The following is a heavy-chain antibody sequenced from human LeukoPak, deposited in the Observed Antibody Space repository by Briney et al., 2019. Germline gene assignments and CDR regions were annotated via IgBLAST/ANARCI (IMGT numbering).Heavy chain of an antibody. J-gene: IGHJ4*02. CDR3: ARESLCSSTSCLVSDY. Sequence: ASVKVSCKASGYTFTSYGISWVRQAPGQGLEWMEWISAYNGNTNYAQKLQGRVTMTTDTSTSTAYMELRSLRSDDTAVYYCARESLCSSTSCLVSDYWGQGTLVTVSS. V-gene: IGHV1-18*01. CDR2: ISAYNGNT. CDR1: GYTFTSYG. D-gene: IGHD2-2*01.